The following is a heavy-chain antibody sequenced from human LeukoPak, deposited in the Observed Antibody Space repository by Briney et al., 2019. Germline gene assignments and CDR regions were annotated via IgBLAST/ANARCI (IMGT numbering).Heavy chain of an antibody. CDR3: AKDPRYSYSSGWFYDY. CDR1: GFTFSSYG. CDR2: ISGSGGST. J-gene: IGHJ4*02. Sequence: GGSLRLSCAASGFTFSSYGMSWVRQAPGKGLEWVSAISGSGGSTYYADSVKGRFTISRDNSKNTLYLQMNSLRAEDTAVYYCAKDPRYSYSSGWFYDYWGQGTLVTVSS. V-gene: IGHV3-23*01. D-gene: IGHD6-19*01.